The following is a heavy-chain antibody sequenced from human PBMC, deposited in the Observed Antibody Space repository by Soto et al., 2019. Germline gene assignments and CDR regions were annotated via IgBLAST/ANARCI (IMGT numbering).Heavy chain of an antibody. J-gene: IGHJ6*03. CDR1: GFTFSSYW. D-gene: IGHD3-9*01. V-gene: IGHV3-74*01. Sequence: GGSLRLSCAASGFTFSSYWMHWVRQAPGKGLVWVSRINSDESSTTYADSVKGRFTISRDNAKNTLYLQMNSLRAEDTAVYYCARSTTIWNDYYYYYYMDVWGKGTTVTVSS. CDR2: INSDESST. CDR3: ARSTTIWNDYYYYYYMDV.